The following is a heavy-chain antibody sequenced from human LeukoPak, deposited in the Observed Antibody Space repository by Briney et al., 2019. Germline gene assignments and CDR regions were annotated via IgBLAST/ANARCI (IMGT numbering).Heavy chain of an antibody. CDR2: IYTSGST. D-gene: IGHD3-10*01. CDR3: ARADYGSGTTVFDY. Sequence: SETLSLTCTVSGGSISSYYWSWIRQPAGKGLEWIGRIYTSGSTNYNPSLKSRVTISVDRSKNQFSLKLSSVTAADTAVYYCARADYGSGTTVFDYWGQGTLVTVSS. J-gene: IGHJ4*02. V-gene: IGHV4-4*07. CDR1: GGSISSYY.